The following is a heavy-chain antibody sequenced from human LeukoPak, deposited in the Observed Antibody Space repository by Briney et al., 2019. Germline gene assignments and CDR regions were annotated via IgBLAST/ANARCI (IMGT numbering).Heavy chain of an antibody. Sequence: GGSLRLSCAVSGFSVSSFGMSWVRQAPGKGLEWISAISLNGETTWYADSVKGRLTISRDNSKNTLYLQLTSLRAEDTAVYYCAQGFSSGWYPYWGQGSLVSVSS. V-gene: IGHV3-23*01. CDR3: AQGFSSGWYPY. J-gene: IGHJ4*02. CDR2: ISLNGETT. D-gene: IGHD6-19*01. CDR1: GFSVSSFG.